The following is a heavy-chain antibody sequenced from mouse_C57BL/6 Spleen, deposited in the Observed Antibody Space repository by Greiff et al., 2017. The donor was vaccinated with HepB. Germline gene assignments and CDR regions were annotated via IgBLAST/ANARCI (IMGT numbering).Heavy chain of an antibody. CDR3: AREDTKRDYAMDY. CDR2: ISDGGSYT. Sequence: DVMLVESGGGLVKPGGSLKLSCAASGFTFSSYAMSWVRQTPEKRLEWVATISDGGSYTYYPDNVKGRFTISRDNAKNNLYLQMSHLKSEDTAMYYCAREDTKRDYAMDYWGQGTSVTVSS. D-gene: IGHD1-1*01. J-gene: IGHJ4*01. V-gene: IGHV5-4*01. CDR1: GFTFSSYA.